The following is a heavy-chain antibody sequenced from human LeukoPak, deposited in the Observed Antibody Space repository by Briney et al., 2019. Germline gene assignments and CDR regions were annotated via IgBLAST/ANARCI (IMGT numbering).Heavy chain of an antibody. CDR1: GYTFTSYY. Sequence: ASVNISCKASGYTFTSYYTHWVRQAPGQGLEWMGIINPSGGSTSYAQKFQGRVTMTRDTSTSTVYMELSSLRSEDTAVYYCARGTVAGTRYYYYGMDVWGQGTTVTVSS. D-gene: IGHD6-19*01. CDR3: ARGTVAGTRYYYYGMDV. J-gene: IGHJ6*02. V-gene: IGHV1-46*01. CDR2: INPSGGST.